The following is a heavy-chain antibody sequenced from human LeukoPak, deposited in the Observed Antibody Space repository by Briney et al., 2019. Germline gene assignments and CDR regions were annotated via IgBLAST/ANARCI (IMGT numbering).Heavy chain of an antibody. CDR3: ARGLVEWELLWSVGFDY. Sequence: GGSLRLSCAASGFTFSSYSVNWVRQAPGKGLEWVSYISSSSSTIYYADSVKGRFTISRDNAKNSLYLQMNSLRAEDTAVYYCARGLVEWELLWSVGFDYWGQGTLVTVSS. CDR2: ISSSSSTI. J-gene: IGHJ4*02. V-gene: IGHV3-48*04. CDR1: GFTFSSYS. D-gene: IGHD1-26*01.